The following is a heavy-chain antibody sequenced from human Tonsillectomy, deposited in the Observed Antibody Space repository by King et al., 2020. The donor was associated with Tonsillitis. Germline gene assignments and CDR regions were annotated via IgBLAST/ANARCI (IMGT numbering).Heavy chain of an antibody. J-gene: IGHJ1*01. Sequence: VQLVESGGGLVKPGGSLRLSCAASGFTFSNAWMSWVRQAPGKGLEWVGRIKSKTDGGTTDYAAPVKGRFTISRDDSKNTLYLQMNSLKIEDTAVYYCTRGVRYCSSTSCYVLEYFQHWGQGTLVTVSS. V-gene: IGHV3-15*01. CDR3: TRGVRYCSSTSCYVLEYFQH. CDR2: IKSKTDGGTT. D-gene: IGHD2-2*01. CDR1: GFTFSNAW.